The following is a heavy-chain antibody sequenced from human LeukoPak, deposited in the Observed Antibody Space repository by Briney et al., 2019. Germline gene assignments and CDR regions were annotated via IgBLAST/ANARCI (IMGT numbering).Heavy chain of an antibody. D-gene: IGHD6-19*01. V-gene: IGHV4-34*01. J-gene: IGHJ6*03. Sequence: NSSETLSLTCAVYGGSFSGYYWSWIRQPPGKGLEWIGEINHSGSTNYNPSLKSRVTISVDTSKNQFSLKLSSVTAADTAVYYCARDGPLYSSGPTYDYYYYYMDVWGKGTTVTISS. CDR1: GGSFSGYY. CDR3: ARDGPLYSSGPTYDYYYYYMDV. CDR2: INHSGST.